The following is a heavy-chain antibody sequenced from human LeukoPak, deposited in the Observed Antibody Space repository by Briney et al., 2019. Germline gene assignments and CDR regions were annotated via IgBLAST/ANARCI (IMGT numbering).Heavy chain of an antibody. CDR2: IYYSGST. Sequence: PSGTLSLTCAVSGGSISSSSYYWGWIRQPPGKGLEWIGSIYYSGSTYYNPSLKSRVTISVDTSKNQFSLKLSSVTAADTAVYYCARHLPFIAAAGTHPETVDYWGQGTLVTVSS. J-gene: IGHJ4*02. V-gene: IGHV4-39*01. CDR1: GGSISSSSYY. D-gene: IGHD6-13*01. CDR3: ARHLPFIAAAGTHPETVDY.